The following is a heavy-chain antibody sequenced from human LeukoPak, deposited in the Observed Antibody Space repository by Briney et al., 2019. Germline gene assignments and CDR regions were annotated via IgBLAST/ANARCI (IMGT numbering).Heavy chain of an antibody. D-gene: IGHD4-23*01. CDR1: GFTFSSYW. V-gene: IGHV3-74*01. CDR3: ARGRPHGNDY. CDR2: IASDGSST. J-gene: IGHJ4*02. Sequence: GGSLRLSCAASGFTFSSYWMNWVRQAPGKGLVWVSRIASDGSSTTYADSVKGRFSISRDNAKNTLYLQMNSLRVEDTAVYYCARGRPHGNDYWGQGTLVIVSS.